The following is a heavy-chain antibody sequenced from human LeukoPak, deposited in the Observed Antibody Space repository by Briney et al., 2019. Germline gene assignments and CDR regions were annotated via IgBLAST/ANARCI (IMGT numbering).Heavy chain of an antibody. J-gene: IGHJ4*02. D-gene: IGHD6-19*01. Sequence: ASVKVSCKASGYTFTGYGISWVRQAPGQGLEWMGWISAYNGNTNYAQKLQGRVTMTTDTSTSTAYMELRSLRSDDTAVYYCARPIAVAGTWHFDYWGQGTLVTVSS. CDR3: ARPIAVAGTWHFDY. CDR2: ISAYNGNT. CDR1: GYTFTGYG. V-gene: IGHV1-18*01.